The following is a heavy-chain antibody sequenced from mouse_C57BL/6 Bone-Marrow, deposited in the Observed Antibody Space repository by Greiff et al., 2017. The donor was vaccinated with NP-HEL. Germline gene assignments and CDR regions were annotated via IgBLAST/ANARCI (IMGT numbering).Heavy chain of an antibody. Sequence: QVQLQQPGAELVKPGASVKLSCKASGYTFTSYWMHWVKQRPGQGLEWIGMIHPRSGNTYYNEKFKGKATLTADKSSSTAYMELRSLTSEDSAVYFCARERTSYYYGSSSHYYAMDYWGQGTSVTVSS. CDR1: GYTFTSYW. CDR3: ARERTSYYYGSSSHYYAMDY. J-gene: IGHJ4*01. CDR2: IHPRSGNT. D-gene: IGHD1-1*01. V-gene: IGHV1-64*01.